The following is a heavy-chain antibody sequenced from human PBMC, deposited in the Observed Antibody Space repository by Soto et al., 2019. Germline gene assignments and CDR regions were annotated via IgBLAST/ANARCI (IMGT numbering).Heavy chain of an antibody. CDR2: IYYSGTT. V-gene: IGHV4-39*01. Sequence: SETLSLTCTVSCGSIKVGGYYWGWIRQPPGKGLEWLATIYYSGTTYYNPSLKSRLTISLDTSKNQFSPDLTSVTAADTAFYYCARPAYSDYSTWGQGTLVTVSS. J-gene: IGHJ4*02. D-gene: IGHD5-12*01. CDR1: CGSIKVGGYY. CDR3: ARPAYSDYST.